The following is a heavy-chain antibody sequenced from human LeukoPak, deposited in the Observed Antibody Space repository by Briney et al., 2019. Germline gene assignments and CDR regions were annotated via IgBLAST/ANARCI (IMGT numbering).Heavy chain of an antibody. D-gene: IGHD1-14*01. CDR3: AREEPYGWFDP. CDR1: GGSISSGDYY. V-gene: IGHV4-30-4*01. CDR2: IYYSGST. Sequence: SETLSLTCTVSGGSISSGDYYWSWIRQPPGTGLEWIGYIYYSGSTYYNPSLKSRVTISVDTSKNQFSLKLSSVTAADTAVYYCAREEPYGWFDPWGQGTLVTVSS. J-gene: IGHJ5*02.